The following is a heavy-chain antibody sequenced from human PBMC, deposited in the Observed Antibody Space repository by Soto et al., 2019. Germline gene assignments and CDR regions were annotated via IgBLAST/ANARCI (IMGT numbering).Heavy chain of an antibody. CDR2: IKQDGSEK. CDR1: RFTFSNYL. Sequence: SLRLSCAATRFTFSNYLMSGVRQAPGKGLEWVANIKQDGSEKYYVDSVKGRFTISRDNAKNSLYLQMNSLRAEDTAVYYCARDYYGSGSYPFDYWGQGTLVTVSS. CDR3: ARDYYGSGSYPFDY. V-gene: IGHV3-7*04. D-gene: IGHD3-10*01. J-gene: IGHJ4*02.